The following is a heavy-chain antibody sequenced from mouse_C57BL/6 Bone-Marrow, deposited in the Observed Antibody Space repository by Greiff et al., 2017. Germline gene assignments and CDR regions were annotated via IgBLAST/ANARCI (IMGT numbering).Heavy chain of an antibody. Sequence: EVQLQQSGAELVRPGASVKLSCTASGFNIKDDYMHWVKQRPEQGLEWIGWIDPENGDTEYASKFQGKATITADTSSNTAYLQLSSLTSEDTAVYYCTSYSNSYYWGQGTTLTVSS. J-gene: IGHJ2*01. V-gene: IGHV14-4*01. D-gene: IGHD2-5*01. CDR1: GFNIKDDY. CDR2: IDPENGDT. CDR3: TSYSNSYY.